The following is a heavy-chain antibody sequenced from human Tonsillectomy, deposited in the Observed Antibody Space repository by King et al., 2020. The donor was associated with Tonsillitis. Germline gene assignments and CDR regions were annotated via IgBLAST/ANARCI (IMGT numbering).Heavy chain of an antibody. CDR1: GGSISSSSYY. V-gene: IGHV4-39*01. J-gene: IGHJ3*02. Sequence: QLQESGPGLVKPSETLSLTCTVSGGSISSSSYYWGWIRQPPGKGLEWIGSIYYSGSTYYNPSLKSRVTISIDTSKNQFSLKLSSVTAADTAVYYCASFSLEHYYDSSGHDAFDIWGQGTMVTVSS. D-gene: IGHD3-22*01. CDR2: IYYSGST. CDR3: ASFSLEHYYDSSGHDAFDI.